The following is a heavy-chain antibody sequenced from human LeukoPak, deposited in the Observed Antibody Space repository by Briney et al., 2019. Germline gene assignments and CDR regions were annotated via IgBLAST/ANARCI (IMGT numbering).Heavy chain of an antibody. CDR3: ARDPPGYYDSSGPKRGFDY. V-gene: IGHV1-2*02. D-gene: IGHD3-22*01. Sequence: ASVKVSCKASGYTFTGYYMHWVRQAPGQGLEWMGWINPNSGGTNYAQKFQGRVTMTRDTSISTAYMELSRLRSDDTAVYYCARDPPGYYDSSGPKRGFDYWGQGTLVTVPS. CDR1: GYTFTGYY. J-gene: IGHJ4*02. CDR2: INPNSGGT.